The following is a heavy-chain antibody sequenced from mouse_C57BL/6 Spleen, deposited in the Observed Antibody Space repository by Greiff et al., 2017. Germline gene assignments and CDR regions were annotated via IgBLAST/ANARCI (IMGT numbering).Heavy chain of an antibody. V-gene: IGHV1-55*01. CDR1: GYTFTSYW. J-gene: IGHJ4*01. Sequence: VQLQQPGAELVKPGASVKMSCKASGYTFTSYWITWVKQRPGQGLEWIGDIYPGSGSTNYNEKFKSQATLTVNTSSSPAYMQLSSLTSEDAAVYYCTRIEAGDAMDYWGQGTSVTVSS. CDR2: IYPGSGST. CDR3: TRIEAGDAMDY.